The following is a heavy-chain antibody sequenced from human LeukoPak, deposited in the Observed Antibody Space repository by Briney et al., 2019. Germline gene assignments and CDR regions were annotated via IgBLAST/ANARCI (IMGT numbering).Heavy chain of an antibody. Sequence: ASVKVSCKVSGYTLTELSMHWVRQAPGKGLEWMGGFDPEDGETIYAQKFQGRVTMTRDTSISTAYMELSRLRSDDTAVYYCARGYYDILTGFDNWFDPWGQGTLVTVSS. J-gene: IGHJ5*02. CDR2: FDPEDGET. D-gene: IGHD3-9*01. V-gene: IGHV1-24*01. CDR3: ARGYYDILTGFDNWFDP. CDR1: GYTLTELS.